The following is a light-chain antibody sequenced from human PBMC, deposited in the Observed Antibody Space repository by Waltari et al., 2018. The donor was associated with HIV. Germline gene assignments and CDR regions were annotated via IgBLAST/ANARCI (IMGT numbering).Light chain of an antibody. CDR3: QQSYSTPLIT. V-gene: IGKV1-39*01. CDR1: QSMSSY. Sequence: DIQMTQSPSSLSASVGDRGTITCRASQSMSSYLTWYQQKPGKAPKLLIYASASLQRGDPSRFSGSGSVTDFTLTISSLQPEDFATYYCQQSYSTPLITIGQGTRLEIK. J-gene: IGKJ5*01. CDR2: ASA.